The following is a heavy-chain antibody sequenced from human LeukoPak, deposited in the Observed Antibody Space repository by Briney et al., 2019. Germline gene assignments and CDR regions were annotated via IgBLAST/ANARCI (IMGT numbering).Heavy chain of an antibody. CDR3: ARDDYDFWSGYFGY. J-gene: IGHJ4*02. CDR2: ISWNSDTI. CDR1: GFTFDDYA. D-gene: IGHD3-3*01. V-gene: IGHV3-9*01. Sequence: GGSLRLSCAVSGFTFDDYAMHWVRQVPGKGLEWVSGISWNSDTIDLADSVKGRFTISRDNAKNSLYLQMNSLRAEDTAVYYCARDDYDFWSGYFGYWGQGTLVTVSS.